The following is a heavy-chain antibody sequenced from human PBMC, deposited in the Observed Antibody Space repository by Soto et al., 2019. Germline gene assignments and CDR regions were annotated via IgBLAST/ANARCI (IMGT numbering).Heavy chain of an antibody. V-gene: IGHV5-51*01. J-gene: IGHJ6*02. Sequence: GESLKISCKASGYSFTNYWIGWVRLMPGKGLEWMAIIYPADSDTRYSPSFPGQVTISADKSISTAYLQWSSLKASDTAMYYCARTAAAGKYYYGVDVWGQGTTVTVSS. CDR3: ARTAAAGKYYYGVDV. D-gene: IGHD6-13*01. CDR1: GYSFTNYW. CDR2: IYPADSDT.